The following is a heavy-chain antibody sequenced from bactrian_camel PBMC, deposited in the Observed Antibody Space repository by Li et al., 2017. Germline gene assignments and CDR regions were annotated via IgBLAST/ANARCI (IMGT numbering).Heavy chain of an antibody. CDR3: AADTWCGASPSAFKY. CDR1: GYIHRSYD. V-gene: IGHV3S40*01. J-gene: IGHJ4*01. D-gene: IGHD2*01. CDR2: IYAGGSST. Sequence: VQLVESGGGSVQAGGSLRLSCAASGYIHRSYDMSWYRQAPGKEREGVATIYAGGSSTAYAASVKGRFTISQDSAGNSVYLQMSSLEPEDTGMYYCAADTWCGASPSAFKYWGQGTQVTVSS.